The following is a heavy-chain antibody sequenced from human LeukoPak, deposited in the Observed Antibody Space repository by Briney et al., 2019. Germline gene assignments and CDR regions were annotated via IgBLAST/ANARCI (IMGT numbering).Heavy chain of an antibody. D-gene: IGHD2-21*02. CDR1: GGSICSYY. CDR3: ARSGYCGGDCYSPGALDY. J-gene: IGHJ4*02. Sequence: PSETLSLTCTVSGGSICSYYWCWIRQPPGKGLEWVGYIYYSGSTNYNPSLKSRVTISVDTSKHQFSLKLSSVTAADKAVYYCARSGYCGGDCYSPGALDYWGQGTLVTVSS. V-gene: IGHV4-59*01. CDR2: IYYSGST.